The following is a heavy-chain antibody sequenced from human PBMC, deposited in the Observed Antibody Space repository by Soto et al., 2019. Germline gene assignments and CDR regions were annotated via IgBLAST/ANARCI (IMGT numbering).Heavy chain of an antibody. CDR2: IIPIFGTA. Sequence: QVQLVQSGAEVKKPGSSVKVSCKASGGTFSSYAISWVRQAPGQGLEWRGGIIPIFGTANYAQKFQGRVTIPEDESTSTAYMELSSLRSEDTAVYYCAREGSGWPNFDYWGQGTLVTVSS. CDR3: AREGSGWPNFDY. CDR1: GGTFSSYA. J-gene: IGHJ4*02. V-gene: IGHV1-69*01. D-gene: IGHD6-19*01.